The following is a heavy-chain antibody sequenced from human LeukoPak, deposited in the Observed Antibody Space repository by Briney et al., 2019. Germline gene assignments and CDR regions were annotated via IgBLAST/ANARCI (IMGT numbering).Heavy chain of an antibody. J-gene: IGHJ4*02. CDR2: INAIDSET. D-gene: IGHD3-3*01. Sequence: GGSLRLSCVASGFNFRNFAMTWVRQAPGKGPQWVATINAIDSETYYADSVRGRFIVSRDNSKSVLYLQMNNVRAEDTAVYHYAKQFLDADWGQGTLVTVSS. CDR3: AKQFLDAD. V-gene: IGHV3-23*01. CDR1: GFNFRNFA.